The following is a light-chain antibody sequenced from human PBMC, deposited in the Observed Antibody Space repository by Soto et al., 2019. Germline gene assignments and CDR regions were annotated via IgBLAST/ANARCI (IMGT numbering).Light chain of an antibody. J-gene: IGKJ2*02. Sequence: DIQMTQSPSSLSASVGDRVTITCRASQSISTYLNWYQQKVGKAPKLLIYAASSLQRGVPSRFSGSGSGTDFTLTISRLQPEDFPTYYCQQSYSTPRTFGQGTKLEIK. V-gene: IGKV1-39*01. CDR3: QQSYSTPRT. CDR2: AAS. CDR1: QSISTY.